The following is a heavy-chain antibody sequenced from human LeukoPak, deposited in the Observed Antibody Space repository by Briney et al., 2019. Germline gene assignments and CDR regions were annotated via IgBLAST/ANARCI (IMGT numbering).Heavy chain of an antibody. CDR3: ASSAAAHAPIDY. CDR2: INTDGSST. V-gene: IGHV3-74*01. D-gene: IGHD6-13*01. CDR1: GFIFSSYW. Sequence: GGSLRLSCAASGFIFSSYWMHWVRHAPGKGLAWVSRINTDGSSTSYADSVKGRFTISRDNSKNTLYLQMNSLRAEDTAVYYCASSAAAHAPIDYWGQGTLVTVSS. J-gene: IGHJ4*02.